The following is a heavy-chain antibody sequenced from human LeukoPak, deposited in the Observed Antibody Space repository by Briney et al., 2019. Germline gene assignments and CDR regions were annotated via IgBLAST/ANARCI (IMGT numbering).Heavy chain of an antibody. D-gene: IGHD3/OR15-3a*01. J-gene: IGHJ4*02. CDR1: GFTFGDTW. V-gene: IGHV3-7*03. CDR3: ETSYDMGWLIGY. CDR2: IKQDGSEK. Sequence: PPGGSLRLSCAASGFTFGDTWMNWVRQVPGQGLEWVANIKQDGSEKFYVASVKGRFTISRDNGKSSLYLQMNSLRAEDTALYYCETSYDMGWLIGYWGQGTLVTVSS.